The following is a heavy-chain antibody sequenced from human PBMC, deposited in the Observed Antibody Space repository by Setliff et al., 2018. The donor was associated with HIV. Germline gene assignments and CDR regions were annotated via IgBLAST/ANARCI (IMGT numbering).Heavy chain of an antibody. Sequence: ASVKVSCKASGYTFTSHYMHWVRQAPGQGLEWMGVIKPRGGGTNYARQFQGRVTMTRDTSTDTVFMELNSLRSEDTAVYYCARDYYYDSSGYRYFDYWGQGTLVTVPS. CDR3: ARDYYYDSSGYRYFDY. CDR2: IKPRGGGT. J-gene: IGHJ4*02. V-gene: IGHV1-46*01. CDR1: GYTFTSHY. D-gene: IGHD3-22*01.